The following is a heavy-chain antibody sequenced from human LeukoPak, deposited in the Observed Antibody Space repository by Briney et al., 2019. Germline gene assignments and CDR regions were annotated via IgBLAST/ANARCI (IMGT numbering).Heavy chain of an antibody. CDR3: ARMGRDIVVVPAAILPYYYYYYMDV. J-gene: IGHJ6*03. CDR1: GYIFTNYF. CDR2: VYPTSGGA. D-gene: IGHD2-2*02. V-gene: IGHV1-46*01. Sequence: EASVKVSCKASGYIFTNYFIHWVRQVPGQGLEWMGVVYPTSGGATYIQNFQGRVTMTRDTSTSTAYMELSSLTSEDTAVYYCARMGRDIVVVPAAILPYYYYYYMDVWGKGTTVTVS.